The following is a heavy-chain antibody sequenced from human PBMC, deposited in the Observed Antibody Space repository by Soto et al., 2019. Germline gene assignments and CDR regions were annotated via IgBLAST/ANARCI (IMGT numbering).Heavy chain of an antibody. CDR3: VRDLGEGYGFSLDY. J-gene: IGHJ4*02. Sequence: ASVKVCCKTSGYTFTTYGVSWVRQAPGQGLEWMAWISAYNGNTNYAQKFRDRVSMTTDTSTTTAYMELRSLRSDDTAVYYCVRDLGEGYGFSLDYWGQGTLVTVSS. CDR2: ISAYNGNT. CDR1: GYTFTTYG. V-gene: IGHV1-18*04. D-gene: IGHD3-16*01.